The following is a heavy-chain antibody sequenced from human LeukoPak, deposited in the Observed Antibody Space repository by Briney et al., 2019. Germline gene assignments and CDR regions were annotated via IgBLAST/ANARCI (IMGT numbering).Heavy chain of an antibody. V-gene: IGHV3-7*01. J-gene: IGHJ4*02. CDR1: GFTVDSNY. Sequence: GGSLRLSCAASGFTVDSNYLSWVRQAPGKGLEWVANIKQDGSEKHYVDSVKGRFTISRDNAENSLYLQMNSLRAEDTAVYYCARRYFDYWGQGTLVTVSS. CDR2: IKQDGSEK. CDR3: ARRYFDY.